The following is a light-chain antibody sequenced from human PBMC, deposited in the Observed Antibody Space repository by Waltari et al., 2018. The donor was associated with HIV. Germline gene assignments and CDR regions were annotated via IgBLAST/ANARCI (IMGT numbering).Light chain of an antibody. CDR1: QSLLYSSNNKNH. CDR3: QQYLGLPLT. V-gene: IGKV4-1*01. J-gene: IGKJ4*01. Sequence: IAMNQSPDSLAVSLGERATINCKSSQSLLYSSNNKNHLAWYQQKPGQPPKLLVYWASTRESGVPDRFIGSGSGTDFTLTIRSLQAEDVAIYYCQQYLGLPLTFGGGTRVEI. CDR2: WAS.